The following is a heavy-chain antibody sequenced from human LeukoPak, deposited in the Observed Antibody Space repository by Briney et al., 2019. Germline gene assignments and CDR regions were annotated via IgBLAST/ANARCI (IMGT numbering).Heavy chain of an antibody. CDR3: AKNYYGSGTMGGY. CDR2: IGGSGAGT. CDR1: GFTFSSFT. Sequence: GGSLRLSCAASGFTFSSFTMTWVRQAPGKGLEWVSTIGGSGAGTYYAGSVKGRFTISRDNSKNTLSLQMNSLRAEDSAIYYCAKNYYGSGTMGGYWGQGTLVTASS. V-gene: IGHV3-23*01. J-gene: IGHJ4*02. D-gene: IGHD3-10*01.